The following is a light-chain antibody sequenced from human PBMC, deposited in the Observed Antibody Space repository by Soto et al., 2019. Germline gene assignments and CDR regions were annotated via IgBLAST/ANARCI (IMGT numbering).Light chain of an antibody. V-gene: IGKV3-20*01. CDR2: DVS. CDR1: QNIYSY. Sequence: EIVMTQSPDTLSLSPGERATLSCRSIQNIYSYLAWYQQKHGQAPRLLIYDVSNRAPGIPDRFSGSGSGTDFTLTISRLEPEDFAVYYCQQYGSSPPVTFGPGTKVDIK. J-gene: IGKJ3*01. CDR3: QQYGSSPPVT.